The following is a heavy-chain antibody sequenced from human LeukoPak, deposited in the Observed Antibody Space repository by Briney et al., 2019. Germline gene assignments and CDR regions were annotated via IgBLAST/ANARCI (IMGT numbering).Heavy chain of an antibody. CDR1: GGSFSGYY. J-gene: IGHJ2*01. CDR3: ARGGDSSSPRVYWYFDL. V-gene: IGHV4-34*01. Sequence: SSETLSLTCAVYGGSFSGYYWTWIRQPPGKGLEWIGEINHSGSTNYNPSLKSRVTISVDTSKNQFSLKLSSVTAADTAVYYCARGGDSSSPRVYWYFDLWGRGTLVTVSS. D-gene: IGHD6-6*01. CDR2: INHSGST.